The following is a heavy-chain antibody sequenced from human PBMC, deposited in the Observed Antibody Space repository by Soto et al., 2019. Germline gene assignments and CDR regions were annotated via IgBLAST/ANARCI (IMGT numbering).Heavy chain of an antibody. D-gene: IGHD2-2*01. Sequence: ASVKVSCKASGYTFTSYGISWVRQAPGQGLEWMGWISSYNGNTTYAQKLQGRVTVTTDTSTSTAYMELRSLRSDDTAVYYCARGGGRLGYCSTTSCSLHAFDIWGQGTMVTVSS. J-gene: IGHJ3*02. CDR1: GYTFTSYG. V-gene: IGHV1-18*01. CDR3: ARGGGRLGYCSTTSCSLHAFDI. CDR2: ISSYNGNT.